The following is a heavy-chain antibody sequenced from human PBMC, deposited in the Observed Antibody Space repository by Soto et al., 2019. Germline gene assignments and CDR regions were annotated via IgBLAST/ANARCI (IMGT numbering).Heavy chain of an antibody. CDR1: GFTFSSYA. CDR2: ISYDGSNK. V-gene: IGHV3-30-3*01. D-gene: IGHD6-6*01. CDR3: ARARLVWEWFDP. Sequence: GGSLRLSCAASGFTFSSYAMHWVRQAPGKELEWVAVISYDGSNKYYADSVKGRFTISRDNSKNTLYLQMNSLRAEDTAVYYCARARLVWEWFDPWGQGTLVTVSS. J-gene: IGHJ5*02.